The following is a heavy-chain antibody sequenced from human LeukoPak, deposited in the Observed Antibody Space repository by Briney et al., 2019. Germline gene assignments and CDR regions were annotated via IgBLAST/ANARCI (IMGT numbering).Heavy chain of an antibody. CDR2: ISYDGSNK. CDR1: GFTFSSYA. J-gene: IGHJ4*02. D-gene: IGHD3-10*01. V-gene: IGHV3-30*04. Sequence: GGSLRLSCAASGFTFSSYAMHWVRQAPGKGLEWVAVISYDGSNKYYADSVKGRFTISRDNSKNTLYLQMNSLRAEDAAVYYCARDYYGSGSSDYWGQGTLVTVSS. CDR3: ARDYYGSGSSDY.